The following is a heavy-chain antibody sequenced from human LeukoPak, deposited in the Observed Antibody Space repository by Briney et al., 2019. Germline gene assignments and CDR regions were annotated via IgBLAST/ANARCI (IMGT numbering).Heavy chain of an antibody. CDR3: ASLRVPGYFDY. CDR2: IYYSGST. CDR1: GSSISSSSYY. J-gene: IGHJ4*03. Sequence: SETLSLTCTVSGSSISSSSYYWGWIRQPPGKGLEWIGSIYYSGSTYYNPSLKSRVTMSVDTSKNQFSLKLSSVTAADTAVYYCASLRVPGYFDYWGPGNLVTVSS. D-gene: IGHD3-16*01. V-gene: IGHV4-39*07.